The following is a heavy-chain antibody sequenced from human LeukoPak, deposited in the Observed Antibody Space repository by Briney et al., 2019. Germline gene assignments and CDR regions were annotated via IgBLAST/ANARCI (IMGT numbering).Heavy chain of an antibody. CDR1: GFTFSSYE. Sequence: GGSLRLSCAASGFTFSSYEMNWIRQSPGKGLEWISYISSNGNSIYYADSVKGRFTISRDNAKNSLYLHMNSLRVDDTAVYYCAADGGKDVFDYWGQGTLVTVSS. D-gene: IGHD5-24*01. J-gene: IGHJ4*02. CDR3: AADGGKDVFDY. CDR2: ISSNGNSI. V-gene: IGHV3-48*03.